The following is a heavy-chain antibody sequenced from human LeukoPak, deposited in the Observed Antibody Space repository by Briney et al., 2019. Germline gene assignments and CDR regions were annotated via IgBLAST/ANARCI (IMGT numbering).Heavy chain of an antibody. Sequence: PGGSLRLSCAASGFTFSNAWMSWVRQAPGKGLEWVGRIKSKTDGGTTDYAAPVKGRFTISRDDSKNTLYLQMNSLKTEDTAVYYCTIDYCSGGSCYSGAPWGQGTLVTVSS. J-gene: IGHJ5*02. CDR2: IKSKTDGGTT. CDR1: GFTFSNAW. V-gene: IGHV3-15*01. CDR3: TIDYCSGGSCYSGAP. D-gene: IGHD2-15*01.